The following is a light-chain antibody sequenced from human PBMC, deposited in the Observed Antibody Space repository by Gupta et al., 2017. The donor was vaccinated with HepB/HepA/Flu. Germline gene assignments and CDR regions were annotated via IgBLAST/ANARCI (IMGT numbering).Light chain of an antibody. Sequence: IVLTQSPGTLSFSPGERATLSCRASQSVSSSYLAWYQHKPGQAPRLLIYGASSRANGIPDRFSGSGSGTEFTLTISRLEPEDFAVYYCQHEGSSPRAFGQGSKVEIK. CDR3: QHEGSSPRA. CDR1: QSVSSSY. V-gene: IGKV3-20*01. CDR2: GAS. J-gene: IGKJ1*01.